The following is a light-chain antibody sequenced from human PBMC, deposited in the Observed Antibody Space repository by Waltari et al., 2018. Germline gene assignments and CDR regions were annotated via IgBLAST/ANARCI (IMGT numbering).Light chain of an antibody. J-gene: IGKJ1*01. V-gene: IGKV3-20*01. CDR2: DAS. CDR3: QKYGTVPAT. CDR1: KSVSRT. Sequence: EIVLTQSPGTLSLSPGERATLSCRASKSVSRTLAWYQQKPGQPTMLLIYDASTRATGIPDRVSGSGSGTDFSLTISRLEPEDVAVYYCQKYGTVPATFGQGTKVEIK.